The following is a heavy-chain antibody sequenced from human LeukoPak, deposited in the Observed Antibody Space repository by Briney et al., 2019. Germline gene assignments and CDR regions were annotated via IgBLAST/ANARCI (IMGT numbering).Heavy chain of an antibody. D-gene: IGHD3-3*01. V-gene: IGHV4-34*01. CDR1: GGSFSGYY. CDR2: INHSGST. Sequence: SETLSLTCAVYGGSFSGYYWSWIRQPPGKGLERIGEINHSGSTNYNPPLKSRVTISVDTSKNQFSLKLSSVTAADTAVYYCARGSSDFWSPAYYYGMDVWGQGTTVTVSS. CDR3: ARGSSDFWSPAYYYGMDV. J-gene: IGHJ6*02.